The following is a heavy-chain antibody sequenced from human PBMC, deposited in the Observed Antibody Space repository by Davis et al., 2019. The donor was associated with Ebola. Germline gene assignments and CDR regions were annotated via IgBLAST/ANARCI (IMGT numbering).Heavy chain of an antibody. D-gene: IGHD2-2*01. CDR3: ARGTSCSSTSCAYYYYYMDV. CDR2: IYYSGST. J-gene: IGHJ6*03. CDR1: GGSFSGYY. Sequence: PSETLSLTCAVYGGSFSGYYWSWIRQPPGKGLEWIGYIYYSGSTNYNPSLKSRVTISVDTSKNQFSLKLSSVTAADTAVYYCARGTSCSSTSCAYYYYYMDVWGKGTTVTVSS. V-gene: IGHV4-59*01.